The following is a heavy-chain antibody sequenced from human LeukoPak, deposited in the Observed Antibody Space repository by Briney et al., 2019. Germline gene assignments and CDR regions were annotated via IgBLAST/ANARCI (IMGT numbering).Heavy chain of an antibody. CDR3: TRVGYIDEGIDY. V-gene: IGHV3-7*04. Sequence: GGSLRLSCAASGFTFSIYWMGWVRQAPGKGLEWVANIKPVGREKYSVDSVKGRFTISRDNVKNSLYLQMNSLRAEDTAIYYCTRVGYIDEGIDYWGQGTLVTVSS. J-gene: IGHJ4*02. CDR2: IKPVGREK. CDR1: GFTFSIYW. D-gene: IGHD5-24*01.